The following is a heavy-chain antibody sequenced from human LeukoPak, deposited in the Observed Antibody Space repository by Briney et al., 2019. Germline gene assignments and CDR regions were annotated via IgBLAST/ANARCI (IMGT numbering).Heavy chain of an antibody. CDR1: GYTFTSYD. CDR3: ARDVVMATTYFDY. J-gene: IGHJ4*02. D-gene: IGHD5-24*01. V-gene: IGHV1-8*01. Sequence: ASVKVSCKASGYTFTSYDINWVRQATGQGLEWMGWMNPNSGNTGYAQKLQGRVTMTTDTSTSTAYMELRSLRSDDTAVYYCARDVVMATTYFDYWGQGTLVTVSS. CDR2: MNPNSGNT.